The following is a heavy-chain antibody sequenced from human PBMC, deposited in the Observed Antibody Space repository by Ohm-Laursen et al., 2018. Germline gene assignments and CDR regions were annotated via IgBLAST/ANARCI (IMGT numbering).Heavy chain of an antibody. CDR3: ARACNYDSSGFPEDAFDV. J-gene: IGHJ3*01. V-gene: IGHV3-11*01. CDR1: RFSFSDYY. D-gene: IGHD3-22*01. CDR2: ISSRGTTI. Sequence: SLRLSCAASRFSFSDYYMSWIRQAPGKGLECISYISSRGTTIYYADSVKGRFTISRDNANNSLYLQMNSLRAEDTAMYYCARACNYDSSGFPEDAFDVWGQGTMVTVSS.